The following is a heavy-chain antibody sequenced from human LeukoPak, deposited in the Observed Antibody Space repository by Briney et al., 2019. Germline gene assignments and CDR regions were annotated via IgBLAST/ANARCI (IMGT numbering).Heavy chain of an antibody. V-gene: IGHV4-4*07. CDR2: IYTSGST. D-gene: IGHD3-10*01. CDR1: GGSISSYY. CDR3: ARAYYYGLGSYSWFDP. J-gene: IGHJ5*02. Sequence: SETLSLTCTVSGGSISSYYWSWIRQPAGKGLEWIGRIYTSGSTNYNPSLKSRVTISVDMSKNQFSLKLSSVTAADTAVYYCARAYYYGLGSYSWFDPWGQGTLVTVSS.